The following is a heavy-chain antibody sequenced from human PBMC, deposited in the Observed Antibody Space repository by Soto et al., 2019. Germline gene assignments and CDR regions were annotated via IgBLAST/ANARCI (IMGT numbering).Heavy chain of an antibody. CDR3: TTVPVLDTAMARPKYYYYGMDV. Sequence: GGSLRLSCAASGFTFSNAWMSWVRQAPGKGLEWVGRIKSKTDGGTTDYAAPVKGRFTISRDDSKNTLYLQMNSLKTEDTAVYYCTTVPVLDTAMARPKYYYYGMDVWGQGTTVTV. J-gene: IGHJ6*02. CDR1: GFTFSNAW. CDR2: IKSKTDGGTT. D-gene: IGHD5-18*01. V-gene: IGHV3-15*01.